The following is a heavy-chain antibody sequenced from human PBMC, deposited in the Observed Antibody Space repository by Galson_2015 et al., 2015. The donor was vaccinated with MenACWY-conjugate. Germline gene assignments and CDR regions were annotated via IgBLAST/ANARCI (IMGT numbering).Heavy chain of an antibody. CDR2: TYYRSKWYV. D-gene: IGHD3/OR15-3a*01. V-gene: IGHV6-1*01. CDR1: GDSVSTNNVA. CDR3: ARETMDWYATDY. Sequence: CAISGDSVSTNNVAWNWIRQSPSRGLEWLGRTYYRSKWYVDYAASVKSRITITPDTSRKQFSLQLKSVTPEDTAVYYCARETMDWYATDYWGQGTRVTVSS. J-gene: IGHJ4*02.